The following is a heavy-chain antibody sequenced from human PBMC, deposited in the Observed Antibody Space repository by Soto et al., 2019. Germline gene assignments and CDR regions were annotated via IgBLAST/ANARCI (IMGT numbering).Heavy chain of an antibody. J-gene: IGHJ4*02. D-gene: IGHD6-19*01. Sequence: QLQLQESGPGLVKPSETLSLTCTVSGGSISSSSYYWGWIRQPPGKGLEWIGSIYYSGSTYYNPSLKRRVTISVHTSKHHFSLQLSSVTAADTAVYYCARRGRLAQYYFDYWGQGTLVTVSS. CDR2: IYYSGST. CDR3: ARRGRLAQYYFDY. CDR1: GGSISSSSYY. V-gene: IGHV4-39*02.